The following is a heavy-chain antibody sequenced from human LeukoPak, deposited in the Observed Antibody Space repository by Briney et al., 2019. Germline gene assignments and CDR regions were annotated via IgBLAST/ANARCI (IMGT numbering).Heavy chain of an antibody. J-gene: IGHJ4*02. CDR3: ARKVGATGPFDY. Sequence: GGSLRLSCAASGFTFSSYWMSWVRQAPGKGLEWVANKNQGGNEKYYVDSVRGRFTISRDNAKNSLYLQMNSLRAEDTAVYYCARKVGATGPFDYWGQGTLVTVSS. V-gene: IGHV3-7*01. D-gene: IGHD1-26*01. CDR1: GFTFSSYW. CDR2: KNQGGNEK.